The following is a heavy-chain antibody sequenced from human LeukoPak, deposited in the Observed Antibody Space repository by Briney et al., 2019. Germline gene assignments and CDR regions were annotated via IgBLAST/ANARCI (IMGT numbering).Heavy chain of an antibody. Sequence: GESLKISCATSGYRFTNYWIGWVRQMPGKGLEFMGIINPGDSDTRYSPSFQGQVTISADKSFSTAYLQLHSLKASDTAMYYCARHATTGFTVNRFDPWGQGTLVTVFS. CDR2: INPGDSDT. CDR1: GYRFTNYW. CDR3: ARHATTGFTVNRFDP. D-gene: IGHD1-26*01. J-gene: IGHJ5*02. V-gene: IGHV5-51*01.